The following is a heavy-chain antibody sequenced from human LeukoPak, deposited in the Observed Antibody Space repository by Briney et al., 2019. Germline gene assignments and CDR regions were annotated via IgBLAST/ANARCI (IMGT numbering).Heavy chain of an antibody. J-gene: IGHJ4*02. V-gene: IGHV4-4*07. Sequence: PSETLSLTCIVSDGSINTYYWSWIRQPAGKGLEWIGRIYISGSTNYNPSLKSRVTMSIDTSKNQFSLKLSSVTAEDTAVYYCARDRRILTYYYDSSGYYYYDYWGQGTLVTVSS. CDR3: ARDRRILTYYYDSSGYYYYDY. CDR1: DGSINTYY. D-gene: IGHD3-22*01. CDR2: IYISGST.